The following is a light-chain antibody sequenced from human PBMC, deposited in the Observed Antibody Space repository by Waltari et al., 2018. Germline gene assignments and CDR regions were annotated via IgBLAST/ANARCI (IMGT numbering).Light chain of an antibody. CDR2: AAS. J-gene: IGKJ4*01. CDR1: QSISSY. V-gene: IGKV1-39*01. CDR3: QQSYSTLPT. Sequence: DIQMTQSPSSLSASVGDRVTITCRASQSISSYLNWYQQKPGKAPKLLIYAASSLQSGVPSRFRGSGSGTDFTLTISSLQPEDVATYYCQQSYSTLPTFGGGTKVEIK.